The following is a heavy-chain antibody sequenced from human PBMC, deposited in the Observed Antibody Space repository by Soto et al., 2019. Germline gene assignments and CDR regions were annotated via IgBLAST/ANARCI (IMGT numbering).Heavy chain of an antibody. CDR1: GFIFRNYW. J-gene: IGHJ4*02. V-gene: IGHV3-7*03. Sequence: WGSLILSCAASGFIFRNYWMKWVRQAPGKGLEWVANIKEDGNKTYYADSVKGRFTISRDNAKNSLFLQMNSLRAEDTALYYCTRGLYSTTYWGQGALVTVSS. CDR2: IKEDGNKT. D-gene: IGHD2-8*01. CDR3: TRGLYSTTY.